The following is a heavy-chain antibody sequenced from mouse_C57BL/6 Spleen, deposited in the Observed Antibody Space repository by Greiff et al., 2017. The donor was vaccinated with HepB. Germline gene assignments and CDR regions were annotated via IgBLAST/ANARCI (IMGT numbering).Heavy chain of an antibody. J-gene: IGHJ4*01. V-gene: IGHV1-54*01. CDR1: GYAFTNYL. CDR3: ARRDYYAMDY. CDR2: INPGSGGT. Sequence: ESGAELVRPGTSVKVSCKASGYAFTNYLIEWVKQRPGQGLEWIGVINPGSGGTNYNEKFKGKATLTADKSSSTAYMQLSSLTSEDSAVYFCARRDYYAMDYWGQGTSVTLSS.